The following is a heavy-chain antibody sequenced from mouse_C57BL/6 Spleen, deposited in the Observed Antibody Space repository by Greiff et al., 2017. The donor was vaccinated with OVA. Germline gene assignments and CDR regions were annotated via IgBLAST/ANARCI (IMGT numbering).Heavy chain of an antibody. V-gene: IGHV1-72*01. CDR2: IDPNSGGT. D-gene: IGHD1-1*01. CDR3: AREVATDFDV. J-gene: IGHJ1*03. Sequence: QVQLQQPGAELVKPGASVTLSCTASGYTFTSYWMHWVKPRPGRGLELIGRIDPNSGGTKYNEKFKSKATLTVDKPSSTAYMQLSSLTSEDSAVYDCAREVATDFDVWGTGTTVTVSS. CDR1: GYTFTSYW.